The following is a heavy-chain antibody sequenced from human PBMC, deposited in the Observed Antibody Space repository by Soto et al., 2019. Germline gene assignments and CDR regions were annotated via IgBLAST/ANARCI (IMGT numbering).Heavy chain of an antibody. CDR1: GFTFDDYA. D-gene: IGHD2-8*01. Sequence: EVQLVESGGGLVQPGRSLRLSCAASGFTFDDYAMHWVRQAPGKGLEWVSGISWNSGSIGYADSVKGRFTISRDNAKNSLYLQMNSLRAEETALYYCAKEPGYCTNGVCYRGYNWFDPWGQGTLVTVSS. V-gene: IGHV3-9*01. CDR3: AKEPGYCTNGVCYRGYNWFDP. J-gene: IGHJ5*02. CDR2: ISWNSGSI.